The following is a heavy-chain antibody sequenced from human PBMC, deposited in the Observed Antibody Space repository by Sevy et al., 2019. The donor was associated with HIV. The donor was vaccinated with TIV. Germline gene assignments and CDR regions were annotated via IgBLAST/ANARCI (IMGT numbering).Heavy chain of an antibody. V-gene: IGHV3-30-3*01. CDR1: GFTFSSYA. D-gene: IGHD1-26*01. CDR2: ISYDGSNK. Sequence: GESLKISCAASGFTFSSYAMHWVRQAPGKGLEWVAVISYDGSNKYYADSVKGRFTISRDNSKNTLYLQMNSLRAEDTAVYYCARGGSYDKNYGMDVWGQGTTVTVSS. CDR3: ARGGSYDKNYGMDV. J-gene: IGHJ6*02.